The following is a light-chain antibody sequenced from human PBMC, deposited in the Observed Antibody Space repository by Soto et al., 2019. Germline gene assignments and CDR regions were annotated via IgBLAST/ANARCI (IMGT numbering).Light chain of an antibody. CDR1: SSDVGNYNY. CDR2: DVN. V-gene: IGLV2-14*03. CDR3: NSYTSSSTLI. J-gene: IGLJ2*01. Sequence: ALTQPASVSGSPGQSITISCTGTSSDVGNYNYVSWYQHHPGEAPKLMIYDVNNRPSGVSNRFSGSKSGNTASLTISGLQAEDEADYYCNSYTSSSTLIFGGGTQLTVL.